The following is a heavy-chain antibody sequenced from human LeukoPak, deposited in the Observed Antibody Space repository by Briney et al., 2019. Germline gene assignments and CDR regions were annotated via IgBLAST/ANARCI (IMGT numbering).Heavy chain of an antibody. Sequence: ASVRVSCKASGYTFTGYYMHWVRQAPGQGLEWMGWINPNSGGTTYAQKFQGRVTMTRDTSISTAYMELSRLRSDDTAVYYCARDRGPVVPACMDVWGQGTTVTVSS. CDR3: ARDRGPVVPACMDV. CDR2: INPNSGGT. CDR1: GYTFTGYY. V-gene: IGHV1-2*02. D-gene: IGHD2-2*01. J-gene: IGHJ6*02.